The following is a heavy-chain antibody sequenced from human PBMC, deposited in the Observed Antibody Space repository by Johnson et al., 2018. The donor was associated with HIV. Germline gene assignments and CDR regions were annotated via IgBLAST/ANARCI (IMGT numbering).Heavy chain of an antibody. V-gene: IGHV3-33*01. CDR3: ASLSDDAFDF. Sequence: QMLLVESGGGVVQPGGSLRLSCAASGFTFSSNYMSWVRHAPGKGLEWVAVMWYDGSNRYYADSVKGRFTISRDNSENTLYLQMNSLKAEDTAVYYCASLSDDAFDFWGQGTMVIVSS. CDR2: MWYDGSNR. CDR1: GFTFSSNY. J-gene: IGHJ3*01.